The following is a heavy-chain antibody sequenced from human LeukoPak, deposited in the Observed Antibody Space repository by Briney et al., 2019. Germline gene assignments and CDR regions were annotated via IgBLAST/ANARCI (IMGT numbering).Heavy chain of an antibody. D-gene: IGHD3-10*01. CDR3: AKAPYGSGSYYVNP. V-gene: IGHV3-23*01. Sequence: GAGDITDYADSVKGRFTISRDNSKNILYLEISSLRAEDTAIYYCAKAPYGSGSYYVNPWGQGTLVTVSS. J-gene: IGHJ5*02. CDR2: GAGDIT.